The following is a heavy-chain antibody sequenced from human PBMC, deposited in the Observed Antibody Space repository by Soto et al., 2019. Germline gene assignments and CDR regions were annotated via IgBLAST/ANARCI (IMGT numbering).Heavy chain of an antibody. CDR2: ISYVGSHK. CDR3: AKDGLGYCSSTSCLYGMDV. V-gene: IGHV3-30*18. CDR1: GFKFSSYG. Sequence: PGGSVSLPCAASGFKFSSYGMHWVRKAPGQGLEWVGVISYVGSHKHYAASVKARFPIPRDNPKNPLYLQMNSLRAEDTAVYYCAKDGLGYCSSTSCLYGMDVWGQGTTVNVSS. J-gene: IGHJ6*02. D-gene: IGHD2-2*01.